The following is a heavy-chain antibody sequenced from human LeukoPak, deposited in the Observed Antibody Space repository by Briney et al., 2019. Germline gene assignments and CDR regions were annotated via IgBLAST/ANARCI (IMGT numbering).Heavy chain of an antibody. CDR1: GFTFSSYA. V-gene: IGHV3-30*04. CDR2: ISYDGSNK. CDR3: ARDRRDRHDY. J-gene: IGHJ4*02. Sequence: GGSLRLSCAASGFTFSSYAMHWVRQAPGKGLEWVAVISYDGSNKYYADSVKGRFTISRDNSKNTLYLQMNSLRAEDTAVYYCARDRRDRHDYWGQGTLVTVSS.